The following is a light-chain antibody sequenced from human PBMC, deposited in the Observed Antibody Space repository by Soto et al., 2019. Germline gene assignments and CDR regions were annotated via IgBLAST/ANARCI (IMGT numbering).Light chain of an antibody. CDR2: GAS. Sequence: EIEMTQSPATLSVSPGESATLSCRASQSVSFNLAWYQQEPGQAPRLLIYGASTRATDIPARFSGSGSGTEFTLTISSLQSEDFAVYYCQQYSDWPPVYTFGQGTKLEMK. CDR3: QQYSDWPPVYT. J-gene: IGKJ2*01. CDR1: QSVSFN. V-gene: IGKV3-15*01.